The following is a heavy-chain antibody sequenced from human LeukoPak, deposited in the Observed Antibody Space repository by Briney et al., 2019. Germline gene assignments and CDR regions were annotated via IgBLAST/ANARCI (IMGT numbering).Heavy chain of an antibody. CDR2: IRTST. Sequence: GGSLRLSCATSGSPFADSPMNWVRQAPGKGLEWVSNIRTSTEGTNYAIYADSVKGRVTFSRDDAKNTLYLHMHSLRDDDTAVYYCARDQRYAFDYWGRGILVTVSS. CDR3: ARDQRYAFDY. J-gene: IGHJ4*02. D-gene: IGHD3-9*01. CDR1: GSPFADSP. V-gene: IGHV3-11*05.